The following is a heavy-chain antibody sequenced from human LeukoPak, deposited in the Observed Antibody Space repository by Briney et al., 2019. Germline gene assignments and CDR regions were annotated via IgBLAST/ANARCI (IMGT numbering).Heavy chain of an antibody. D-gene: IGHD3-22*01. J-gene: IGHJ4*02. V-gene: IGHV3-23*01. CDR1: GFTFSNYG. Sequence: GGSLRLSCAASGFTFSNYGMSWVRQAPGKGLEWVSGISGNGGTTYYADSVKGRFTISRDNSKKTMYLQMNSLRAEDTAVYYCASTHYYDSSGYSEFDNWGQGTLVTVSS. CDR3: ASTHYYDSSGYSEFDN. CDR2: ISGNGGTT.